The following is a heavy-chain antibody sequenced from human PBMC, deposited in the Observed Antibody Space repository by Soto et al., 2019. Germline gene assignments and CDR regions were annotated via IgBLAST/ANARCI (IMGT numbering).Heavy chain of an antibody. J-gene: IGHJ4*02. D-gene: IGHD1-1*01. CDR2: ISAYNGNT. Sequence: ASVKVSCKASGYTFTSYGISWVRQAPGQGLEWMGWISAYNGNTNYAQKLQGRVTMTTDTSTSTAYMELRSLRSDDTAVYYCARDGKVPGPMWVVYWGQGTLVTVSS. CDR3: ARDGKVPGPMWVVY. V-gene: IGHV1-18*01. CDR1: GYTFTSYG.